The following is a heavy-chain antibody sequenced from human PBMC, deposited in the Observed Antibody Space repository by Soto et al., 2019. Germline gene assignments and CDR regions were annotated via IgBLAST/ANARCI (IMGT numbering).Heavy chain of an antibody. J-gene: IGHJ4*02. D-gene: IGHD2-15*01. Sequence: QVQLVQSGAEVQKPGASVKVSCKASGYTFTSYYMHWVRQAPGQGLEWMGIINPSGTRTTYAQKFQGRVTMTRDTSTSTVDMELTSLRSYDTAVYYCARSACSGGTCYQGHFAYWGQGTLVTVSS. V-gene: IGHV1-46*01. CDR2: INPSGTRT. CDR3: ARSACSGGTCYQGHFAY. CDR1: GYTFTSYY.